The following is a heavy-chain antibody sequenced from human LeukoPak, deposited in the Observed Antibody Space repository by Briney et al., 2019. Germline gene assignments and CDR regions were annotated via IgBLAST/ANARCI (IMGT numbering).Heavy chain of an antibody. CDR1: GFTFSNTW. D-gene: IGHD1-26*01. V-gene: IGHV3-15*01. Sequence: PGGSLRLSCAASGFTFSNTWMSWVRQAPGKGLEWVGRIKSKTDGGTTDYAAPVKGRFTISRDDSKNTLYLQMNSLKTEDTAVYYCTTVSVEATTDAYWGQGTLVTVSS. J-gene: IGHJ4*02. CDR3: TTVSVEATTDAY. CDR2: IKSKTDGGTT.